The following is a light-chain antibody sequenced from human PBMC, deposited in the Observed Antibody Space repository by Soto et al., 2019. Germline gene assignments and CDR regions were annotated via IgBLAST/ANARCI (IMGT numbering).Light chain of an antibody. CDR3: HHRGKWPRT. Sequence: EIVLTQSPATLSLSPGERATLSCRASQSVSSYLAWYQQKPGQAPRLLIYGASNRATGIPARFSGSGSGTDFTLTISCLEPEDFAVYYCHHRGKWPRTFGQGTEQEIK. CDR2: GAS. J-gene: IGKJ2*01. CDR1: QSVSSY. V-gene: IGKV3-11*01.